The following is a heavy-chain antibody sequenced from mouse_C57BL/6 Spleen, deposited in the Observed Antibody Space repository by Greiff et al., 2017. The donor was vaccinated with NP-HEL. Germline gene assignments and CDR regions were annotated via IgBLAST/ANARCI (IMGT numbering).Heavy chain of an antibody. CDR3: ARSGYDGYYWFAY. D-gene: IGHD2-3*01. CDR2: IYPGDGDT. Sequence: QVQLQQSGAELVKPGASVKISCKASGYAFSSYWMNWVKQRPGKGLEWIGQIYPGDGDTNYNGKFKGKATLTADKSSSTAYMQLSSLTSEDSAVYFCARSGYDGYYWFAYWGQGTLVTVSA. V-gene: IGHV1-80*01. J-gene: IGHJ3*01. CDR1: GYAFSSYW.